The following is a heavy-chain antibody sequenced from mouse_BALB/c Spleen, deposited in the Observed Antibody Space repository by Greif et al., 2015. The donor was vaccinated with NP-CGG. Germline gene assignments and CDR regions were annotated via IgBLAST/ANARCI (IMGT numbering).Heavy chain of an antibody. D-gene: IGHD2-4*01. Sequence: VQLQQSGPILVKPSQTLSLPCSVTGDSITSGYWTWIRKFPGNKLEYMGYISYSGSPYYNPSLKSRISITRDTSKNQYYRQLNSVTTEDTATYYCESHYDYDGVWFAYWGQGTLVTVSA. CDR2: ISYSGSP. CDR3: ESHYDYDGVWFAY. V-gene: IGHV3-8*02. CDR1: GDSITSGY. J-gene: IGHJ3*01.